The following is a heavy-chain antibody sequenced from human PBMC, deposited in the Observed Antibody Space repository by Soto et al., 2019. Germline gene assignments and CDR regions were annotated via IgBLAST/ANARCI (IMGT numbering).Heavy chain of an antibody. CDR1: GYTFTSYG. CDR2: ISAYNGNT. D-gene: IGHD1-26*01. J-gene: IGHJ4*02. V-gene: IGHV1-18*04. CDR3: ARDLRYSGSPRSY. Sequence: QVQLVQSGAEVKKPGASVKVSCKASGYTFTSYGISWVRQAPGQGLEWMGWISAYNGNTNYAQKFQGRVTMTRDTSISTAYMELSRLRSDDTAVYYCARDLRYSGSPRSYWGQGTLVTVSS.